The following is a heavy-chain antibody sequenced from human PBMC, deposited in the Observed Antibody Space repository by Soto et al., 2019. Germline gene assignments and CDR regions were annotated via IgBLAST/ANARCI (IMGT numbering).Heavy chain of an antibody. CDR2: IFHTGTT. J-gene: IGHJ3*02. CDR1: GGSISKYY. D-gene: IGHD3-22*01. V-gene: IGHV4-59*08. Sequence: PSEALSLTCTVSGGSISKYYYSWIRQPPGKGLEWIGYIFHTGTTSYNPSLKSRVTLSVDTSQSQFSLKLNSVTAADTAVYYCTTEAYDNSGSLAFDIWGPGTLVT. CDR3: TTEAYDNSGSLAFDI.